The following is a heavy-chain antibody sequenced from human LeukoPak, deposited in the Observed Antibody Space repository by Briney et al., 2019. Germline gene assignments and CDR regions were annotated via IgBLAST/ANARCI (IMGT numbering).Heavy chain of an antibody. J-gene: IGHJ4*02. CDR2: ISYDGGNK. CDR1: GFTLSSYG. D-gene: IGHD2-15*01. V-gene: IGHV3-30*18. CDR3: AKGYSYNLDY. Sequence: GGSLILSCAASGFTLSSYGMHWVRQAPGKGLERVAVISYDGGNKYYADSVKGRFTISRDNSKNTLYLQMNSLRAEDTDVYYCAKGYSYNLDYWGQGTLVTVSS.